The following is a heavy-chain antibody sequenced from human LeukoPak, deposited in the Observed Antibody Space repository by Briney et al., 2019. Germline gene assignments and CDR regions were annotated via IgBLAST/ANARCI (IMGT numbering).Heavy chain of an antibody. CDR3: ARVSGYSGTWYVDY. V-gene: IGHV3-33*01. D-gene: IGHD6-13*01. Sequence: RTGRSLRLSCVASGFTFKSYGMHWVRQAPGKGLEWVAIIWYDGSNKYYADFVKGRFTTSRDNSKNTLYLQMNSLRADDTAVYYCARVSGYSGTWYVDYWGQGTLVTVSS. CDR2: IWYDGSNK. J-gene: IGHJ4*02. CDR1: GFTFKSYG.